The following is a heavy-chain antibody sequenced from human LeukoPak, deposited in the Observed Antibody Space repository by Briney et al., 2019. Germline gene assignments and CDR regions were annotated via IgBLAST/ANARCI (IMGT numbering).Heavy chain of an antibody. Sequence: PGGSLRLSCAASGFTFSSYEMNWVRQAPGKGLEWVSYISSSGSTIYYADSVKGRFTISRDNAKNSLYLQMNSLRAEDTAVYYCARDYAYYRSGSYEQWFDPWGQGTLVTVSS. V-gene: IGHV3-48*03. CDR3: ARDYAYYRSGSYEQWFDP. J-gene: IGHJ5*02. CDR2: ISSSGSTI. CDR1: GFTFSSYE. D-gene: IGHD3-10*01.